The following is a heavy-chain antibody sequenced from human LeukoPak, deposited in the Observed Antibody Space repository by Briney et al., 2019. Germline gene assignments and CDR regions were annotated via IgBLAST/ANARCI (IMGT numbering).Heavy chain of an antibody. J-gene: IGHJ4*02. CDR2: INSDGSWT. Sequence: GGSLRLSCAASGFTFSSYWMNWVRQAPGKGLVWVSHINSDGSWTSYADSVKGRFTISRDNSKNTLYLQMNSLRAEDTAVYYCARENGIQLWKPFDYWGQGTLVTVSS. D-gene: IGHD5-18*01. CDR1: GFTFSSYW. CDR3: ARENGIQLWKPFDY. V-gene: IGHV3-74*01.